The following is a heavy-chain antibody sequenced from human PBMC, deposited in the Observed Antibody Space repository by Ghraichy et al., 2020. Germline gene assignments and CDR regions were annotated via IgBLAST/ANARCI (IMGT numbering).Heavy chain of an antibody. V-gene: IGHV3-11*06. CDR2: ISSSSSYT. CDR3: ARTPVATYDILTGYFYYYYMDV. D-gene: IGHD3-9*01. J-gene: IGHJ6*03. CDR1: GFTFSDYY. Sequence: GGSLRLSCAASGFTFSDYYMSWIRQAPGKGLEWVSYISSSSSYTNYADSVKGRFTISRDNAKNSLYLQMNSLRAEDTAVYYCARTPVATYDILTGYFYYYYMDVWGKGTTVTVSS.